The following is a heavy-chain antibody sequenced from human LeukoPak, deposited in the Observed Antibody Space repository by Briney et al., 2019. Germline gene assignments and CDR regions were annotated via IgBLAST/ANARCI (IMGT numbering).Heavy chain of an antibody. V-gene: IGHV4-34*01. CDR3: ARGLPNIVVVPAARLFDY. D-gene: IGHD2-2*01. J-gene: IGHJ4*02. CDR1: GFTFSSHG. Sequence: GSLRLSCAASGFTFSSHGMSWVRQPPGKGLEWIGEINHSGSTNYNPSLKSRVTISVDTSKNQFSLKLSSVTAADTAVYYCARGLPNIVVVPAARLFDYWGQGTLVTVSS. CDR2: INHSGST.